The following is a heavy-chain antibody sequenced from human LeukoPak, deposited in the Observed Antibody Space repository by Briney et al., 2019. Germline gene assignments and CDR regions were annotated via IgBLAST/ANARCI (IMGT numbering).Heavy chain of an antibody. CDR3: VRDRYYYDSSGYYDAFDT. D-gene: IGHD3-22*01. CDR1: GFTVSNNY. Sequence: QPGGSLRLSCAASGFTVSNNYMTWVRQALGKGLEWVSVIYGDGSTFYADSVKGRFSISRDSSKNTLYLQLNSLRAEDTALYYCVRDRYYYDSSGYYDAFDTWGQGTMVTVSS. V-gene: IGHV3-53*01. J-gene: IGHJ3*02. CDR2: IYGDGST.